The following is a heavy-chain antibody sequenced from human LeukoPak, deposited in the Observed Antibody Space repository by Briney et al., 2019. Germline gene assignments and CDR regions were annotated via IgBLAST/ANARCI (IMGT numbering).Heavy chain of an antibody. V-gene: IGHV1-69*01. CDR1: GGTFSSYA. Sequence: SVKVSCKASGGTFSSYAINWVRQAPGQGLEWMGGIIPIFGTPNYAQKFQGRVTITADESTSTAYMELSSLRSEDTAVYYCARILCYYDSSGYYPGAFDIWGQGTMVTVSS. J-gene: IGHJ3*02. CDR3: ARILCYYDSSGYYPGAFDI. D-gene: IGHD3-22*01. CDR2: IIPIFGTP.